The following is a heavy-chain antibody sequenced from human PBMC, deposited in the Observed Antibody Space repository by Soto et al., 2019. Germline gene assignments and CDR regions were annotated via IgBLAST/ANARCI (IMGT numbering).Heavy chain of an antibody. CDR3: AKSSVDFWRGRKQVYYYHGMDV. D-gene: IGHD3-3*01. CDR1: GFTFSSYG. Sequence: QVQLVESGGGVVQPGRSLRLSCAASGFTFSSYGMHWVRQAPGKGLEWVAVISYDGSNKYYADSVKGRFTISRDNSKNTLYLQMNSLRAEDTAVYYCAKSSVDFWRGRKQVYYYHGMDVWGQGTTVTVSS. CDR2: ISYDGSNK. V-gene: IGHV3-30*18. J-gene: IGHJ6*02.